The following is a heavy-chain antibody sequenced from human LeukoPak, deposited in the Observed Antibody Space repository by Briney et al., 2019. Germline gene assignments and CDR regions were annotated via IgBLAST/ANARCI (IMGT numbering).Heavy chain of an antibody. Sequence: SETLSLTCTVSGGSISSSSYYWGWIRQPPGKGLEWTGSIYYSGSTYYNPSLKSRVTISVDTSKNQFSLKLSSVTAADTAVYYCAIRFADILTGYTYYFDYWGQGTLVTVSS. CDR3: AIRFADILTGYTYYFDY. CDR1: GGSISSSSYY. D-gene: IGHD3-9*01. V-gene: IGHV4-39*01. J-gene: IGHJ4*02. CDR2: IYYSGST.